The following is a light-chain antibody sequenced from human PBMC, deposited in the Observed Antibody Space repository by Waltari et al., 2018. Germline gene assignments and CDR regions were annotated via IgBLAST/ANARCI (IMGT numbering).Light chain of an antibody. V-gene: IGLV2-23*02. CDR1: TSDVGIYDL. Sequence: QSALTQPAPVSGSPGQSIPISCTATTSDVGIYDLAPWYQQKPGKAPQLILYEVDRRPSGVSDRFSGSKSGNTASPTISGLQADDEADYFCQSADSTGTHRFFGGGTKLTVL. CDR2: EVD. J-gene: IGLJ2*01. CDR3: QSADSTGTHRF.